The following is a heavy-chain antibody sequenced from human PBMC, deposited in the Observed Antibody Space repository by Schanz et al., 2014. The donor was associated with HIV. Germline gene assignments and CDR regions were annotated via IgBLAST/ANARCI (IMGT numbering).Heavy chain of an antibody. CDR2: INWNGDTT. CDR3: ALSRPSGYGGSWYFDL. D-gene: IGHD2-15*01. V-gene: IGHV3-23*01. Sequence: EVQLLEFGGGSVRPGESLRLSCLASGFTFNNYAMSWVRQAPGKGLEWVAVINWNGDTTYYADSVKGRFTISRDNSNNVLFLHMPTLRAEDTATYYCALSRPSGYGGSWYFDLWGRGTLVAVSS. CDR1: GFTFNNYA. J-gene: IGHJ2*01.